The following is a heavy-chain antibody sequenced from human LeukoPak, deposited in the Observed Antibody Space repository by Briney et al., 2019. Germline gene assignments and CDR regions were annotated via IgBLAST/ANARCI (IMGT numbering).Heavy chain of an antibody. Sequence: SGGSLRLSCAASGFTFSSYSMNWVRQAPGKGLEWVSSISSSSYIYYADSVKGRFTISRDNAKNSLYLQMNSLRAEDTAVYYCATLVEYYYDSSGYYPRPHIDYWGQGTLVTVSS. D-gene: IGHD3-22*01. CDR3: ATLVEYYYDSSGYYPRPHIDY. V-gene: IGHV3-21*01. CDR2: ISSSSYI. CDR1: GFTFSSYS. J-gene: IGHJ4*02.